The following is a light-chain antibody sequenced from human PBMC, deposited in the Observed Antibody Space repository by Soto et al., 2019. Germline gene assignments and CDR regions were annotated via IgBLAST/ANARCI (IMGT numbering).Light chain of an antibody. CDR2: GAS. CDR3: QQYGRTSCT. J-gene: IGKJ1*01. CDR1: QSVSTNF. Sequence: EIVLTQSPGTLSLSPGEGATLSCRASQSVSTNFFAWYQQKPGQAPRLLIYGASTRATGIPDRFSGSGSGTDFTLTISRLEPEYFAVYYCQQYGRTSCTFGQGTNV. V-gene: IGKV3-20*01.